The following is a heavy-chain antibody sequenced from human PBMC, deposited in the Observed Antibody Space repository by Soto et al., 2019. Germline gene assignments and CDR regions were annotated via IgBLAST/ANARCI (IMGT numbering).Heavy chain of an antibody. D-gene: IGHD3-22*01. V-gene: IGHV4-59*08. CDR2: IYYSGST. CDR3: ARLGGYYQSLDP. Sequence: PSETLSLTCTVSGGSISSYYWSWIRQPPGKGLEWIGYIYYSGSTNYNPSLKSRATISLDTSKNQFSLKLSSVTAADTAVYYCARLGGYYQSLDPRGQGTLVTVSS. J-gene: IGHJ5*02. CDR1: GGSISSYY.